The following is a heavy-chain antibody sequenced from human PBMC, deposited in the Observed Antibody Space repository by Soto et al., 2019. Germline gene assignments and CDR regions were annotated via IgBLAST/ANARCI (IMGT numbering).Heavy chain of an antibody. CDR1: GFTFDDYA. CDR2: INWNTGSI. D-gene: IGHD6-13*01. Sequence: EVQLVESGGGLVQPCRSLILSCAASGFTFDDYAMHWVRQVPGKGLEWVSGINWNTGSIGYGDSVKGRFAISRDNAKNPLHLQMNSLSAEDTAFYYSVKDERINWYSAHFRHWGQGTLVTVSS. V-gene: IGHV3-9*01. CDR3: VKDERINWYSAHFRH. J-gene: IGHJ1*01.